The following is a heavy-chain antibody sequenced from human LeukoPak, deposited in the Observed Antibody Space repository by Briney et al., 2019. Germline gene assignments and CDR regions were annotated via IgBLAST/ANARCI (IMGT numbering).Heavy chain of an antibody. D-gene: IGHD3-10*02. CDR3: ATLYGGGYFDY. Sequence: LETLSLTCTVSGGSISSYNWNWIRQPAGQGLEWIGRIYTSGSTNYNPSLKSRVTISVDKSKNQFSLKLSSVTAADTALYYCATLYGGGYFDYWGQGTLVTVSS. CDR2: IYTSGST. J-gene: IGHJ4*02. V-gene: IGHV4-4*07. CDR1: GGSISSYN.